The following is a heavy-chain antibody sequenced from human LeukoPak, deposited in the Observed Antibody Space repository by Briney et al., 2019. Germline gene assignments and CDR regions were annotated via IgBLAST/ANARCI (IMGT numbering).Heavy chain of an antibody. CDR1: GGSISSYY. J-gene: IGHJ6*04. CDR2: IYYSGST. V-gene: IGHV4-59*01. Sequence: SETLSLTCTVSGGSISSYYWGWIRQPPGKGLEWIGYIYYSGSTNYNPSLKSRVTISVDTSKNQFSLKLSSVTAADTAVYYCARRGLYYGSGSYYTGFGYYGMDVWGKGTTVTVSS. CDR3: ARRGLYYGSGSYYTGFGYYGMDV. D-gene: IGHD3-10*01.